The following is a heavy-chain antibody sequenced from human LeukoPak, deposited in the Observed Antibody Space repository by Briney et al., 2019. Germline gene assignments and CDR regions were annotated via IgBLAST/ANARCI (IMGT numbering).Heavy chain of an antibody. CDR3: ARDSRLEPLYYFDY. D-gene: IGHD6-25*01. CDR1: GYTFTGYY. V-gene: IGHV1-2*02. Sequence: ASVKVSCKASGYTFTGYYMHWVRQAPGQGLEWMGWINPNSGGTNYAQKFQGRVTMTRDTSISTAYMELSRLRSDDTAVYYCARDSRLEPLYYFDYWGQGTLVTVSS. J-gene: IGHJ4*02. CDR2: INPNSGGT.